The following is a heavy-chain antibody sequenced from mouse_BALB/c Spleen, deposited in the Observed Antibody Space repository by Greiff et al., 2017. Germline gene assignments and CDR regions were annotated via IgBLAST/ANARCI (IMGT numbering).Heavy chain of an antibody. CDR2: IWAGGST. Sequence: VKLMESGPGLVAPSQSLSITCTVSGFSLTSYGVHWVRQPPGKGLEWLGVIWAGGSTNYNSALMSRLSISKDNSKSQVFLKMNSLQTDDTAMYYCARWEVTGPFAYWGQGTLVTVSA. V-gene: IGHV2-9*02. CDR1: GFSLTSYG. CDR3: ARWEVTGPFAY. D-gene: IGHD2-1*01. J-gene: IGHJ3*01.